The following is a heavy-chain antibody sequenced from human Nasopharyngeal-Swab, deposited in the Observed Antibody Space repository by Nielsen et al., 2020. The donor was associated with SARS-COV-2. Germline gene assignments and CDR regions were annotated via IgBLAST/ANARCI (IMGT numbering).Heavy chain of an antibody. CDR2: FDPEDGET. J-gene: IGHJ6*03. Sequence: WVRQAPGQGLEWMGGFDPEDGETIYAQEFQGRVTMTEDTSTDTAYMELSSLRSEDTAVYYCATAGPAATDYYYMDVWGKGTTVTVSS. V-gene: IGHV1-24*01. D-gene: IGHD2-2*01. CDR3: ATAGPAATDYYYMDV.